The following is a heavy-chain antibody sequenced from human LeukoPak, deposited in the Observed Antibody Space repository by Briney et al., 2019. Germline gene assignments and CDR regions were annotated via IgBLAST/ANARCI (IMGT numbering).Heavy chain of an antibody. CDR1: GYTFTSYG. CDR3: AREVYYYDSSGQYYFDY. D-gene: IGHD3-22*01. Sequence: ALVKVSCKASGYTFTSYGISWVRQAPGQGLEWMGWISAYNGNTNYAQKLQGRVTMTTDTSTSTAYMELRSLRSDDTAVYYCAREVYYYDSSGQYYFDYWGQGTLVTVSS. CDR2: ISAYNGNT. V-gene: IGHV1-18*01. J-gene: IGHJ4*02.